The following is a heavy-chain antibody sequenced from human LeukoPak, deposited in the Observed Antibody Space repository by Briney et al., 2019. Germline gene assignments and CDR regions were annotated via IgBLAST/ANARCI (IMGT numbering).Heavy chain of an antibody. CDR2: INPSGGST. CDR3: ARDRHDYYYGMDV. J-gene: IGHJ6*02. CDR1: GYTFTSYY. V-gene: IGHV1-46*01. Sequence: GASVKVSCKASGYTFTSYYMHWVRQAPGQGLEWMGIINPSGGSTSYAQKFQGRVTMTRDTSTSTVYMELSSLRSEDTAVYYWARDRHDYYYGMDVWGQGTTVTVSS.